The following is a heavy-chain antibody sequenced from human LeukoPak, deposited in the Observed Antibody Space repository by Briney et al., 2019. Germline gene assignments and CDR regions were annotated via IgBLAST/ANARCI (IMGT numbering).Heavy chain of an antibody. J-gene: IGHJ4*02. D-gene: IGHD4-23*01. CDR2: IYHSGST. CDR1: GGSISSYY. V-gene: IGHV4-30-4*01. CDR3: ARDRSYGGIDY. Sequence: PSETLSLTCTVSGGSISSYYWSWIRQAPGKGLEWIGYIYHSGSTYYNPTLKSRVTISVDTSKNQFSLKLSSVTAADTAVYYCARDRSYGGIDYWGQGTLVTVSS.